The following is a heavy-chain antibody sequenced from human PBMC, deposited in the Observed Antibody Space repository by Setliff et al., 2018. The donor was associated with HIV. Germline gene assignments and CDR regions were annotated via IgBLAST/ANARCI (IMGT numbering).Heavy chain of an antibody. Sequence: TLSLPCGVSGYSISSGYYWGWIRQPPGKGLEWIGSIYHNGITYYNPSLKSRVTISVDTSQNQFSLKLSSVTAADTAIYYCARRIYGNNPYFDYWSQGTLVTVSS. CDR3: ARRIYGNNPYFDY. CDR2: IYHNGIT. D-gene: IGHD4-17*01. J-gene: IGHJ4*02. V-gene: IGHV4-38-2*01. CDR1: GYSISSGYY.